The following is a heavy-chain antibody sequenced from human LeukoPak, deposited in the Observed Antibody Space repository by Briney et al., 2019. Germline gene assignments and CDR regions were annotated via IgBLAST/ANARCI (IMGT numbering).Heavy chain of an antibody. CDR3: ATGYLVTAGLMDV. V-gene: IGHV1-24*01. CDR2: FDPEDGKT. Sequence: ASVKVSCKVSGYTLTELSMFWVRQAPGKGFEWMGSFDPEDGKTVYAQKFQGRVTMTEDTSTDTAYMELSSLRSEDTAVYYCATGYLVTAGLMDVWGQGTTVTVSS. D-gene: IGHD6-13*01. J-gene: IGHJ6*02. CDR1: GYTLTELS.